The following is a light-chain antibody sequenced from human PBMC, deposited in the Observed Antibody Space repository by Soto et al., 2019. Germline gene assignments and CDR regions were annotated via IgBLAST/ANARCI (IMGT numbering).Light chain of an antibody. V-gene: IGLV3-21*04. CDR1: NIGSKS. J-gene: IGLJ2*01. CDR3: QVSDISSNHVV. CDR2: YDS. Sequence: SYELTQPPSVSVAPGKTARITCGGNNIGSKSVHWYQQKAGQAPILAMYYDSDRPSGIPERFSGSNSGNTATLTISTVEAGDEADYYCQVSDISSNHVVFGGGTKLTVL.